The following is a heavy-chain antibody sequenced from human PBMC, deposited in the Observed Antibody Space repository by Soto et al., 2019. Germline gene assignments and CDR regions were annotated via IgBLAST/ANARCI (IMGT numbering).Heavy chain of an antibody. CDR1: GFTFSSYG. V-gene: IGHV3-30*03. CDR3: ARFGSSPINPVGY. Sequence: QVQLVESGGGVVQPGRSLRLSCAASGFTFSSYGMHWVRQAPGKGLEWVAVISYDGSNKYYADSVKGRFTISRDNSKNTLYLQMNSLRAEDTAVYYCARFGSSPINPVGYWGQGTLVTVSS. D-gene: IGHD6-13*01. J-gene: IGHJ4*02. CDR2: ISYDGSNK.